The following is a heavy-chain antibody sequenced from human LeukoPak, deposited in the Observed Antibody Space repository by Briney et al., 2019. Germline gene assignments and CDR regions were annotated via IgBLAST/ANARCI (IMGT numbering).Heavy chain of an antibody. Sequence: GSLRLSCAASGFTFTSYSMNWIRQPPGKGLEWIGEINHSGSTNYNPSLKSRVTISVDTSKNQFSLKLSSVTAADTAVYYCARGLWAARRYFDYWGQGTLVTVSS. CDR2: INHSGST. D-gene: IGHD6-6*01. CDR1: GFTFTSYS. CDR3: ARGLWAARRYFDY. J-gene: IGHJ4*02. V-gene: IGHV4-34*01.